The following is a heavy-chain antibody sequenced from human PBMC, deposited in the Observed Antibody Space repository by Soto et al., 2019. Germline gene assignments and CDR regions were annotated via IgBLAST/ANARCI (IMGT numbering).Heavy chain of an antibody. Sequence: PGGSLRLSCAASGFTFSSYWMHWVRQAPGKGLVWVSGIKTDGSDTRYADFVKGRFTISRDNAESSLYLQMNSLRAEDTALYYCASTSTVYYYYGMDVWGQGTTVTVSS. CDR1: GFTFSSYW. CDR2: IKTDGSDT. J-gene: IGHJ6*02. V-gene: IGHV3-74*01. CDR3: ASTSTVYYYYGMDV. D-gene: IGHD3-10*01.